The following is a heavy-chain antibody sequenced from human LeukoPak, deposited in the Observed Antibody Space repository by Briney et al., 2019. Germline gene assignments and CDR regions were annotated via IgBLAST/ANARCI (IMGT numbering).Heavy chain of an antibody. D-gene: IGHD2-15*01. Sequence: GRSLRLSCAASGFTFSSYAIHWVRQAPGKGLEWVAHISYDGSNKYYADSVKGRFTISRDNSKNTVYLQMNSLRAEDTAVYYCARDVATDFEYFQHWGQGTLVTVSS. V-gene: IGHV3-30-3*01. CDR1: GFTFSSYA. CDR2: ISYDGSNK. J-gene: IGHJ1*01. CDR3: ARDVATDFEYFQH.